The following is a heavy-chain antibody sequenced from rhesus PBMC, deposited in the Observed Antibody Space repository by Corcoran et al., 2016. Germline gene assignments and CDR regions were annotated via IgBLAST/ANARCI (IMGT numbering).Heavy chain of an antibody. CDR2: FTYSGSP. CDR1: GYSIRGYY. Sequence: QVQLQESGPGLVKPSETLSLTCAVSGYSIRGYYWSWIRQAPGKGLEWIGYFTYSGSPSYNPPLKSRVTISRDTSKNQFSLKLSSVTAADTAVYYCARVGLWTGSYYFDYWGQGVLVTVSS. CDR3: ARVGLWTGSYYFDY. J-gene: IGHJ4*01. D-gene: IGHD3-3*01. V-gene: IGHV4-122*02.